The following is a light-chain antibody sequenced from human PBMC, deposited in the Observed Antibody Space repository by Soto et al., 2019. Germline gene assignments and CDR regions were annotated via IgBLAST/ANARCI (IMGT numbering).Light chain of an antibody. CDR2: DAS. CDR1: QSVNSY. Sequence: EIVLTQSPATLSLSPGERATLSCRASQSVNSYLAWYQQKSGQAPRLLIYDASHRATGIPARFSGSGSGTDFTLTISSLEPEDFAVYYCQHRGNWPLTFGGGTKVEF. CDR3: QHRGNWPLT. J-gene: IGKJ4*01. V-gene: IGKV3-11*01.